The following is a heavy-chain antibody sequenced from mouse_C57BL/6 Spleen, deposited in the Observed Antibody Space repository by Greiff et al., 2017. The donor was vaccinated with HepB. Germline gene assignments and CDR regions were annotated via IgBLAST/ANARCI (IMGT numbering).Heavy chain of an antibody. D-gene: IGHD1-1*01. CDR1: GFNIKDDY. V-gene: IGHV14-4*01. CDR3: TDHYYGSINY. Sequence: EVKLMESGAELVRPGASVKLSCTASGFNIKDDYMHWVKQRPEQGLEWIGWIDPENGDTEYASKFQGKATITADTSSNTAYLQLSSLTSEDTAVYYCTDHYYGSINYWGQGTTLTVSS. CDR2: IDPENGDT. J-gene: IGHJ2*01.